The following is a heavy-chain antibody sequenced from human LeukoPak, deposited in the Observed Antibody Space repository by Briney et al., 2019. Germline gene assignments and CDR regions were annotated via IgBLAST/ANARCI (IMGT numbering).Heavy chain of an antibody. J-gene: IGHJ4*02. V-gene: IGHV1-18*01. CDR2: ISAYNGNT. D-gene: IGHD5-12*01. CDR1: GYTFTSYG. CDR3: ARDSEPRGYSGYDPNMGFDY. Sequence: GASVKVSCKASGYTFTSYGISWVRQAPGQGLEWMGWISAYNGNTNYAQKFQGRVTITADKSTSTACMELSSLRSEDTAVYYCARDSEPRGYSGYDPNMGFDYWGQGTLVTVSS.